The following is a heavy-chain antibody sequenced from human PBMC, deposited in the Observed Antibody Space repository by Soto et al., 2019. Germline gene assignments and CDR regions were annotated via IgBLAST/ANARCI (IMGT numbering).Heavy chain of an antibody. D-gene: IGHD2-21*02. CDR2: IHHSGGT. CDR1: GDSIRTLYY. V-gene: IGHV4-59*01. CDR3: ARGLLAYCGGDCALFDS. J-gene: IGHJ4*02. Sequence: ASETLSLTCTVSGDSIRTLYYWGWIRQTPGEGLEWIGHIHHSGGTSYNPSLKSLVAISVDTSKNQFSLKVDSVTAADTAVYYCARGLLAYCGGDCALFDSWGQGIMVTVSS.